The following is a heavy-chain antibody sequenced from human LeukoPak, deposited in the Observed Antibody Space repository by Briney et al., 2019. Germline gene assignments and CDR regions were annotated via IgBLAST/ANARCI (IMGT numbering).Heavy chain of an antibody. CDR1: GGSFSGYY. Sequence: SETLSPTCAVYGGSFSGYYWSWIRQPPGKGLEWIGEINHSGSTNYNPSLKSRVTISVDTSKNQFSLKLSSVTAADTAVYYCARQEVYYYYMDVWGKGTTVTISS. J-gene: IGHJ6*03. CDR3: ARQEVYYYYMDV. V-gene: IGHV4-34*01. CDR2: INHSGST.